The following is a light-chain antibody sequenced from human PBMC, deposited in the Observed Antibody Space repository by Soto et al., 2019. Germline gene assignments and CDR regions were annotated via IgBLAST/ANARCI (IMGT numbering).Light chain of an antibody. CDR2: EVN. J-gene: IGLJ2*01. V-gene: IGLV2-14*01. CDR3: NSYTSSSPVV. Sequence: QSALTQPASMSGSPGQSITISCTGTSSDVGGYNYVSWYQHHPGKAPKLMIYEVNNRPSGVSNCFSGSKSGNTASLTISGLQAEDEANYYCNSYTSSSPVVFGGGTQLTVL. CDR1: SSDVGGYNY.